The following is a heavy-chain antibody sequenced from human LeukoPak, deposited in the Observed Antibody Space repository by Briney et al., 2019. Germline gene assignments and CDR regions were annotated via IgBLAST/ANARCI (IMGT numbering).Heavy chain of an antibody. CDR2: IYYSGST. J-gene: IGHJ6*03. CDR3: ARHIVVVPAAIRVYYMDV. CDR1: GGSFSGYY. D-gene: IGHD2-2*01. V-gene: IGHV4-34*01. Sequence: SETLSLTCAVYGGSFSGYYWSWIRQPPGKGLEWIGSIYYSGSTYYNPSLKSRVTISVDTSKNQFSLKLSSVTAADTAVYYCARHIVVVPAAIRVYYMDVWGKGTTVTISS.